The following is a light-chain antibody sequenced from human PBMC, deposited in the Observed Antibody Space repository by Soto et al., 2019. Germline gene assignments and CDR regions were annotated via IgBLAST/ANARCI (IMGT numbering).Light chain of an antibody. CDR3: AAWDDSLGYGV. CDR1: SSNIGNNA. Sequence: QSVLTQPPSVSEAPRQRVTISCSGSSSNIGNNAVNWYQQLPGKAPKLLIYYDDLLPSGVSDRFSGSKSGTSASLAISGLQSEDEADYYCAAWDDSLGYGVFGGGTKLTVL. CDR2: YDD. J-gene: IGLJ3*02. V-gene: IGLV1-36*01.